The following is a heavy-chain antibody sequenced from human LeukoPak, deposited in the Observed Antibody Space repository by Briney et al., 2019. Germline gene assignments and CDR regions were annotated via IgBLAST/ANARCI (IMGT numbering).Heavy chain of an antibody. D-gene: IGHD3-22*01. J-gene: IGHJ4*02. CDR2: ISGSGGST. Sequence: GGSLRLSCAASGFTFSSYATSWVRQAPGKGLEWVSAISGSGGSTYYADSVKGRCTISRDNSKNTLYLQVNSLRAEDTAVYYCANRGYYDSPWNWGQGTLVTVSS. V-gene: IGHV3-23*01. CDR1: GFTFSSYA. CDR3: ANRGYYDSPWN.